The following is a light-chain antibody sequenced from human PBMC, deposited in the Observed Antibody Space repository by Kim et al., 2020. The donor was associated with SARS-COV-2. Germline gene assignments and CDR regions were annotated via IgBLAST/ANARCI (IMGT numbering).Light chain of an antibody. V-gene: IGKV1-5*03. CDR1: QSIISL. CDR3: QQYYSYPYT. Sequence: SASVGDGVTIPCRASQSIISLLAWYQVKPGKAPKLLIYKASTLQSDVPSRFSGSRYGTEFTLTISSLQPDDFATYYCQQYYSYPYTFGQGTKLEI. J-gene: IGKJ2*01. CDR2: KAS.